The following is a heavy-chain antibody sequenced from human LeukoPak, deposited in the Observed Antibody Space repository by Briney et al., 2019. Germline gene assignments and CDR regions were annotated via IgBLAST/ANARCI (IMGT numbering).Heavy chain of an antibody. Sequence: SETLSLTCTVSGGSISSSSYYWGWIRQPPGKGLEWIGSIYYSGSTYYNPSLKSRVTISVDTSKNQFSLKLSSVTAADTAVYYCARDHGDYVPPFRYYYYGMDVWGQGTTVTVSS. V-gene: IGHV4-39*07. CDR1: GGSISSSSYY. CDR3: ARDHGDYVPPFRYYYYGMDV. J-gene: IGHJ6*02. D-gene: IGHD4-17*01. CDR2: IYYSGST.